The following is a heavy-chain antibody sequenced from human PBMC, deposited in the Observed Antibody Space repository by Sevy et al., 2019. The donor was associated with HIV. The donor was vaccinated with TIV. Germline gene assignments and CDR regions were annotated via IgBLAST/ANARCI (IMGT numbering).Heavy chain of an antibody. CDR1: GFTFDDYA. J-gene: IGHJ6*02. V-gene: IGHV3-9*01. Sequence: GGSLRLSCAASGFTFDDYAMHWVRQAPGKGLEWVSGISWNSGSIGYADSVKGRFTISRDNAKNSLYLQMNSLRAEDTALYYCAKDRLPGSGLRGAGPDYYYYYGMDVWGQGTTVTVSS. D-gene: IGHD1-26*01. CDR2: ISWNSGSI. CDR3: AKDRLPGSGLRGAGPDYYYYYGMDV.